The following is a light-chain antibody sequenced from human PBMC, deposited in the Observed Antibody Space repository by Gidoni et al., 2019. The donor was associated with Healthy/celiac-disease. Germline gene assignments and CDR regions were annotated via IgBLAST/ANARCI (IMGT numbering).Light chain of an antibody. CDR2: AAS. CDR3: QQYYSTPPT. V-gene: IGKV1-NL1*01. J-gene: IGKJ2*01. Sequence: DIQMTQSPSSLPASVGDRVTITCRASQGISNSLAWYQQKPGKAPQLLLYAASRLESGVQSRFSGSGSGTDYTLTISSMQPEDFATYYCQQYYSTPPTFGQGTKLEIK. CDR1: QGISNS.